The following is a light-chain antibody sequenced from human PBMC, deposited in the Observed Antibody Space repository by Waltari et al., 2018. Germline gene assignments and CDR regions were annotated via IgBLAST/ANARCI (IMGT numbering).Light chain of an antibody. V-gene: IGLV3-1*01. J-gene: IGLJ3*02. CDR2: HDS. CDR3: QAWDSTTPWV. Sequence: SYEVTQPPSVSVSPGQTASITCSGDKLGDKYVSWYQQKPGQSPVLVIYHDSERPSGSPERFSGSNSGNTATLTISGTQAMDEADYYCQAWDSTTPWVFGGGAKLTVL. CDR1: KLGDKY.